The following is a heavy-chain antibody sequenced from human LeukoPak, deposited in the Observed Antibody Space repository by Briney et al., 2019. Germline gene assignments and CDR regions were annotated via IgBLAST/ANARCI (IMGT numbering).Heavy chain of an antibody. Sequence: PGGSLRLSSSASGFIFSTYAMHWVRQAPGKGLEYVSAISNNGYITYYADSVKGRFTISRDNSKKTLFLQMSSLRAEDTAVYFCVKAGVEDDWYFDLWGRGTLVTVSS. CDR1: GFIFSTYA. D-gene: IGHD3-3*01. J-gene: IGHJ2*01. CDR2: ISNNGYIT. CDR3: VKAGVEDDWYFDL. V-gene: IGHV3-64D*06.